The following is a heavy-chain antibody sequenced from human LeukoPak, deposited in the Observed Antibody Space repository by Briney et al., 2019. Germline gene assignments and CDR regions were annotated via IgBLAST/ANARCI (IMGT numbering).Heavy chain of an antibody. CDR2: IYTSGST. CDR3: AREKLGSSWYVGNWFDP. J-gene: IGHJ5*02. V-gene: IGHV4-4*07. D-gene: IGHD6-13*01. Sequence: PSETLSLTCTVSGGSISSYYWSWIRQPAGKGLEWIGRIYTSGSTNYNPSLKSRVTMSVDTSKNQFSLKLSSVTAADTAVYYCAREKLGSSWYVGNWFDPWGQGTLVTVSS. CDR1: GGSISSYY.